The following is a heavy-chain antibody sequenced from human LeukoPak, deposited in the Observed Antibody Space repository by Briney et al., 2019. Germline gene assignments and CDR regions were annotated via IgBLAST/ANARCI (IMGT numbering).Heavy chain of an antibody. Sequence: PSETLPLTCTVSGGSISSYYWSWIRQPPGKGLEWIGYIYYSGSTNYNPSLKSRVTISVDTSKNQFSLKLSSVTAADTAVYYCARGPVVVVAATGGFDYWGQGTLVTVSS. CDR1: GGSISSYY. CDR3: ARGPVVVVAATGGFDY. CDR2: IYYSGST. D-gene: IGHD2-15*01. J-gene: IGHJ4*02. V-gene: IGHV4-59*08.